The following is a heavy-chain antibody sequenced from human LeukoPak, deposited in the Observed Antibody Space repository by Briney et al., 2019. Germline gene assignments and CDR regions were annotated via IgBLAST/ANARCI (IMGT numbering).Heavy chain of an antibody. J-gene: IGHJ3*02. D-gene: IGHD3-22*01. CDR2: IFYSGST. CDR3: ARETYYYDSSGRDAFDI. Sequence: SETLSLTRNVSGDSISGYYWTWIRQPPGKGLEWIGYIFYSGSTNYNPSLESRVTMSVDTSKNQFSLKLSSVTAADTAVYYCARETYYYDSSGRDAFDIWGQGTMVTVSS. CDR1: GDSISGYY. V-gene: IGHV4-59*01.